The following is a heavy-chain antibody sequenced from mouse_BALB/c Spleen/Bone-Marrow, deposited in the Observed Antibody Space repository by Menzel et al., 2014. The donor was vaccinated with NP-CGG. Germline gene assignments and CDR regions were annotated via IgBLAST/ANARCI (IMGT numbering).Heavy chain of an antibody. D-gene: IGHD2-4*01. J-gene: IGHJ3*01. CDR3: ARHAYYDQTEVSFVY. CDR1: GFSFNSYG. V-gene: IGHV5-9-2*01. CDR2: ISGGGSYT. Sequence: ESGGGLVKSGGSLKLSCAASGFSFNSYGMSWVRQTPEKRLEWVATISGGGSYTFYPDSVKGRFTISRDNAKNNLYLQLSSLRSEDTALYYCARHAYYDQTEVSFVYWGQGTLVTVSA.